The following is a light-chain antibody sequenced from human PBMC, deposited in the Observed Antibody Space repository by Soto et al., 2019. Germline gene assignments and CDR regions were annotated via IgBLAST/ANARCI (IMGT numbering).Light chain of an antibody. CDR1: SGHSSYA. V-gene: IGLV4-69*01. CDR2: LNSDGSH. Sequence: QSVLTHSPSASASLGDTVNLTCTQRSGHSSYAIAWHQYQPEKGPRYLMKLNSDGSHTTGDGIPDRFSGSSSGAERYRTITGLQSEDEAEEYWQTLVTGMHVVFGGGTTLTVL. J-gene: IGLJ2*01. CDR3: QTLVTGMHVV.